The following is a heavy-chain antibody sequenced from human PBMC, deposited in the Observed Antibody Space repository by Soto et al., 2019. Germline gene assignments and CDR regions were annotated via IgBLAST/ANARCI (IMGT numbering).Heavy chain of an antibody. V-gene: IGHV4-30-4*01. CDR2: IYYSGST. CDR3: ARDRRHDYRSGYPDY. CDR1: GGSISSGDYY. Sequence: SETLSVTCTVSGGSISSGDYYWSWIRQPPGKGLEWIGYIYYSGSTYYNPTLKSRVYISVDTSKNQFSLNLTSVTAADTAVYYCARDRRHDYRSGYPDYWGHGTLVTVSS. D-gene: IGHD3-3*01. J-gene: IGHJ4*01.